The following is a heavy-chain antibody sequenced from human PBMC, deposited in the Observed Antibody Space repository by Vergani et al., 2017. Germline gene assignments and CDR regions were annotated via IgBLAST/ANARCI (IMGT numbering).Heavy chain of an antibody. CDR1: GGSITYGAFY. CDR2: TFYSGSS. V-gene: IGHV4-61*08. CDR3: ASFLRGSFDF. D-gene: IGHD3-10*01. J-gene: IGHJ4*02. Sequence: QLQLQESGPGLVKPSETLSLTCTVSGGSITYGAFYWSWIRQHPGKGLEWIGYTFYSGSSKYNPSLKSRVSISLDTSKNQFSLKVSSVTAADTATYYCASFLRGSFDFWGQGILVTVSS.